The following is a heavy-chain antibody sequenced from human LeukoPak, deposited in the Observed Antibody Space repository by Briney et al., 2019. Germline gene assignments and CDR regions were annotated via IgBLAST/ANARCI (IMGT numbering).Heavy chain of an antibody. D-gene: IGHD2-2*01. J-gene: IGHJ4*02. CDR2: INPNSGVT. CDR1: GYTFTGYS. Sequence: RASVKVSCKASGYTFTGYSMHWVRQAPGQGLEWMGWINPNSGVTNYAQKFQGRVTMTRDTSISTAYMELSSLRSDDTAVYYCARVGVEGASCYDYWGQGTLVIVSS. V-gene: IGHV1-2*02. CDR3: ARVGVEGASCYDY.